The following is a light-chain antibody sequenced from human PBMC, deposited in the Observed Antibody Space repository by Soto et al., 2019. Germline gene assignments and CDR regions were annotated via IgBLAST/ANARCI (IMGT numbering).Light chain of an antibody. CDR1: QSVGSK. J-gene: IGKJ4*01. V-gene: IGKV3D-15*01. Sequence: EVVMTQSPASLSVSPGERATLSCRASQSVGSKLAWYQQKPGQIPRLLIYGASSRATGIPARFSGSGSGTDFTLIISSLQSDDFAIYYCQQYDKWPPLTFGGGTKVEIK. CDR2: GAS. CDR3: QQYDKWPPLT.